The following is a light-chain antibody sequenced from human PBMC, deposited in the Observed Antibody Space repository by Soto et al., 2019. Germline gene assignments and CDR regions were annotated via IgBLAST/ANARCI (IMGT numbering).Light chain of an antibody. CDR1: QSVSSSY. V-gene: IGKV3-20*01. CDR3: QQYGSSSFT. CDR2: GAS. J-gene: IGKJ3*01. Sequence: EIVLTQSPGTLSLSPGERATLSCRASQSVSSSYLAWYQQKPGQAPRLLIYGASSRPTGIPDRFSGSGSGTELTLTIRRLEAEDFAVYYCQQYGSSSFTFGPGTKVDIK.